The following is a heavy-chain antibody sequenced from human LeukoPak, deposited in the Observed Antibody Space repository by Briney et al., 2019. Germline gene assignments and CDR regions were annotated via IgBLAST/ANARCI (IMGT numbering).Heavy chain of an antibody. J-gene: IGHJ4*02. D-gene: IGHD3-9*01. CDR2: IRQDGSEK. CDR3: AKERPYYDILTGGFDY. Sequence: GGSLRLSCAASGFTFSNSWMSWVRLAPGKGLEWVGNIRQDGSEKQYVDSVKGRFTISRDNAQNSLYLQMDSLRAEDTAVYYCAKERPYYDILTGGFDYWGQGTLVTVSS. CDR1: GFTFSNSW. V-gene: IGHV3-7*01.